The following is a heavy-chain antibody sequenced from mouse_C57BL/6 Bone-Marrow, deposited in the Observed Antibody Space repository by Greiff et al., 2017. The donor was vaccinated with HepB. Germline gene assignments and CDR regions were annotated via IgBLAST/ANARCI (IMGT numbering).Heavy chain of an antibody. CDR1: GFNIKDDY. D-gene: IGHD1-1*01. CDR3: TRGDGSSSFDY. Sequence: EVQLQQSGAELVRPGASVKLSCTASGFNIKDDYMHWVKQRPEQGLEWIGWIDPENGDTEYASKFQGKATITADTSSNTAYLQRSSLTSEDTAVYYCTRGDGSSSFDYWGQGTTLTVSS. V-gene: IGHV14-4*01. CDR2: IDPENGDT. J-gene: IGHJ2*01.